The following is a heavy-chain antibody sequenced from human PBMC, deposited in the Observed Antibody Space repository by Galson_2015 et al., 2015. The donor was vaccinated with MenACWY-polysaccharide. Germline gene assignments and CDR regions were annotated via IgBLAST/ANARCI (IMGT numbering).Heavy chain of an antibody. Sequence: SLRLSCAASGFTFSSYAMHWVRQAPGKGLEWVAVISYDGSNKYYADSVKGRFTISRDNSKNTLYLQMNSLRAEDTAVYYCARPIRTRIPGYSNYQADYYYGMDVWGQGTTVTVSS. CDR1: GFTFSSYA. D-gene: IGHD4-11*01. J-gene: IGHJ6*02. V-gene: IGHV3-30-3*01. CDR3: ARPIRTRIPGYSNYQADYYYGMDV. CDR2: ISYDGSNK.